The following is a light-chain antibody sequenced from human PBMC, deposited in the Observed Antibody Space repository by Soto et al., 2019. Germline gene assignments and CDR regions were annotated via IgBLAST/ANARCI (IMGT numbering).Light chain of an antibody. CDR1: SSNIGAVYD. V-gene: IGLV1-40*01. J-gene: IGLJ3*02. CDR3: QSYDSSLSGWV. Sequence: QSVLTQPPSVPGAPGQRVTISCTESSSNIGAVYDVHWYQQLPGTAPKLLVYGNSNRPSGVPDRFSGSKSGTSASLAITGLQAEDEADYYCQSYDSSLSGWVFGGGTKLTVL. CDR2: GNS.